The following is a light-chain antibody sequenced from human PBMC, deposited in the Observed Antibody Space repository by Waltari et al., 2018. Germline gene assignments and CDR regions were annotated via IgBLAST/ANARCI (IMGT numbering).Light chain of an antibody. V-gene: IGKV1-27*01. J-gene: IGKJ1*01. Sequence: DIQMTQSPSSLSASVGDRVTITCRASQGISNYLAWYQQKPGKVPKLLLYAASTLQSRVPSRVSGSGSGTDFTLTISSLQPEDVATYYCQKYNSAPRTFGQGTKVEIK. CDR2: AAS. CDR1: QGISNY. CDR3: QKYNSAPRT.